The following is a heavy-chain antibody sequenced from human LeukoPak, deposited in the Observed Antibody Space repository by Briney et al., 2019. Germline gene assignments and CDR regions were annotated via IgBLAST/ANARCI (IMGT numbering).Heavy chain of an antibody. CDR1: GYTFTSYY. V-gene: IGHV1-46*01. CDR2: INSNGGST. Sequence: ASVKVSCKASGYTFTSYYMNWVRQAPGQGLEGMGKINSNGGSTNYAQKFQGRVTMTRDTSTSTVYMELSSLRSEDTAVYYCVRGWWGTDYGWTNWFDPWGQGTLVTVSS. D-gene: IGHD4-17*01. CDR3: VRGWWGTDYGWTNWFDP. J-gene: IGHJ5*02.